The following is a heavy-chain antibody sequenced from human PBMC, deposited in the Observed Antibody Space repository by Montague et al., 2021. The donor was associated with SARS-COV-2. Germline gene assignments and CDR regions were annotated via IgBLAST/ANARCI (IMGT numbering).Heavy chain of an antibody. J-gene: IGHJ4*01. CDR1: RGSLRLTSHH. D-gene: IGHD1-26*01. Sequence: SETLSLTCTVSRGSLRLTSHHWGWIRQPPGKGLEWIGSIYHTGSTYYDPSLESRVTMSVDNSKNQFSLMLTSVTAADTAVYYCANFYSGSYNYWGHGSLVTVSS. CDR2: IYHTGST. CDR3: ANFYSGSYNY. V-gene: IGHV4-39*01.